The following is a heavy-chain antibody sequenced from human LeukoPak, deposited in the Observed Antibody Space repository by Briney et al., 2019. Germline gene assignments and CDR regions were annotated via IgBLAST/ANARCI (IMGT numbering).Heavy chain of an antibody. D-gene: IGHD3-16*01. CDR3: AKDGSWGDYQFYFYIDV. CDR2: ISASGHYT. V-gene: IGHV3-23*01. J-gene: IGHJ6*03. Sequence: GGSLRLSCAVSGFTFGNSAISWVRQAPGKGLEWISGISASGHYTYTADSLKGRFTISRDNSKNTLYLQMNSLRAEDTALYYCAKDGSWGDYQFYFYIDVWGKGTTVTVSS. CDR1: GFTFGNSA.